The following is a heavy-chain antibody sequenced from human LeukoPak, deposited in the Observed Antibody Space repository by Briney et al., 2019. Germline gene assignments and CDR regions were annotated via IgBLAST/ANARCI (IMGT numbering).Heavy chain of an antibody. CDR2: ISGSGGST. D-gene: IGHD2-21*01. Sequence: GGSLRLSCAASGFTFNNYAMTWVRQAPGKGLEWVSAISGSGGSTYYADSVKDRFTVSRDNSKNTLYLQMNSLRAEDTAVYYCAREGIVWAFDYWGQGTLVTVSS. CDR3: AREGIVWAFDY. V-gene: IGHV3-23*01. J-gene: IGHJ4*02. CDR1: GFTFNNYA.